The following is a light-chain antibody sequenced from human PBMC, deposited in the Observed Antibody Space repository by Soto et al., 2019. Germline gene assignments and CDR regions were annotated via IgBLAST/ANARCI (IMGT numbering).Light chain of an antibody. Sequence: DIQMTQSPPTLSASAGDRVTITCRASQSISSWLAWYQQKPGRAPKLLIYKASSLESGVPSRFTGSGSGTDFTLTISSLQPDDSATYYCQQYNSYSWTFGQGTKVEIK. CDR2: KAS. CDR1: QSISSW. CDR3: QQYNSYSWT. V-gene: IGKV1-5*03. J-gene: IGKJ1*01.